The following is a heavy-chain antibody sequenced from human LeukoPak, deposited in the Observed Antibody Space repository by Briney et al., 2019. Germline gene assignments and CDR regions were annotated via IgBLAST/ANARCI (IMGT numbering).Heavy chain of an antibody. Sequence: GASVKVSCKVSGYTLTELSMHWVRQAPGKGLEWMGGFDPEDGETIYAQKFQGRVTMTEDTSTDTAYMELSSLRSEDTAVYYCATPGTGTTPWRDSYYYYGMDVWGQGTTVTVSS. J-gene: IGHJ6*02. V-gene: IGHV1-24*01. CDR2: FDPEDGET. CDR1: GYTLTELS. CDR3: ATPGTGTTPWRDSYYYYGMDV. D-gene: IGHD3-10*01.